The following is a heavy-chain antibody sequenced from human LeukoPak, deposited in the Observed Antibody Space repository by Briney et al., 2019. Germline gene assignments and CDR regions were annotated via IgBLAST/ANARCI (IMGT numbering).Heavy chain of an antibody. Sequence: GGSLRLSCAASGFIFSSYSMSWVRQAPGKGLEWVSVITGSGGNTYYADSVKGRFTISKDNSKNTVYLQMSSLRVDDTAVYYCAKAASSSWPSYYYGMDVWGQGTTVTVSS. CDR3: AKAASSSWPSYYYGMDV. V-gene: IGHV3-23*01. CDR2: ITGSGGNT. D-gene: IGHD6-13*01. J-gene: IGHJ6*02. CDR1: GFIFSSYS.